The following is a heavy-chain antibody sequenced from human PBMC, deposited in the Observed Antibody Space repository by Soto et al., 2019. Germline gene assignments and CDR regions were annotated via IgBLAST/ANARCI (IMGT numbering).Heavy chain of an antibody. V-gene: IGHV4-30-2*01. D-gene: IGHD1-7*01. Sequence: SETLSLTCAVSGGSISSGGYSWSWIRQPPGKGLEWIGFIDHSGITYYNPSLQSRVTLSIDTSENQFSLKLSSVTAADTAVYYCARANWNYAAGAFDIWGQGTMVTVSS. J-gene: IGHJ3*02. CDR1: GGSISSGGYS. CDR2: IDHSGIT. CDR3: ARANWNYAAGAFDI.